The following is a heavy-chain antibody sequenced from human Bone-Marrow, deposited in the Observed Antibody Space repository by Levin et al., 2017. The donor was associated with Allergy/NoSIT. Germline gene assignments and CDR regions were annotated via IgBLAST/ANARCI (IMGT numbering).Heavy chain of an antibody. J-gene: IGHJ5*02. CDR1: GGSITSDYSY. D-gene: IGHD3-10*01. CDR2: IYTGGST. Sequence: PSETLSLTCTVSGGSITSDYSYWSWIRQPAGKGLEWIGRIYTGGSTDYNAALESRVTISLDTSRSQFSLKMTSVTAADTAIYFCARDSGSNWKDRLGMGWFDPWGQGTLVTVSS. V-gene: IGHV4-61*02. CDR3: ARDSGSNWKDRLGMGWFDP.